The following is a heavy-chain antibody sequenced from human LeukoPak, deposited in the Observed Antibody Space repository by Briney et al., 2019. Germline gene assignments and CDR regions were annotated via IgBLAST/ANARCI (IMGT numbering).Heavy chain of an antibody. J-gene: IGHJ5*02. CDR1: GYTFTGYY. D-gene: IGHD5-12*01. CDR2: INPNSGGT. Sequence: GASVKVSCKASGYTFTGYYMHWVRQAPGQGLEWMGWINPNSGGTNYAQKFQGRVTMTRDTSISTAYMEVSSLRSEDTAVYYCARDNSVGDSAWWFDPWGQGTLVTVSS. CDR3: ARDNSVGDSAWWFDP. V-gene: IGHV1-2*02.